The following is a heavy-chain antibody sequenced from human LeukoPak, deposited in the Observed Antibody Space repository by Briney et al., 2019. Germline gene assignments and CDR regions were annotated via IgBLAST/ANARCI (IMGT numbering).Heavy chain of an antibody. V-gene: IGHV3-23*01. Sequence: PGGSLRLSCAASGFTFSSYAMHWVRQAPGKGLEWVSAISGSGGSTYYADSVKGRFTISRDNSKNTLYLQMNSLRAEDTAVYYCANSDDGYNSVYFDYWGQGTLVTVSS. CDR2: ISGSGGST. CDR3: ANSDDGYNSVYFDY. J-gene: IGHJ4*02. D-gene: IGHD5-24*01. CDR1: GFTFSSYA.